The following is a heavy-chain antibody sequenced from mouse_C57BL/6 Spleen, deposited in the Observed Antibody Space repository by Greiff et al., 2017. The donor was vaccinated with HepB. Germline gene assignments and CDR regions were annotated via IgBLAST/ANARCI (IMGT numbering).Heavy chain of an antibody. J-gene: IGHJ1*03. V-gene: IGHV5-17*01. CDR3: ARSPDWYFDV. Sequence: EVNVVESGGGLVKPGGSLKLSCAASGFTFSDYGMHWVRQAPEKGLEWVAYISSGSSTIYYADTVKGRFTISRDNAKNTLFLQMTSLRSEDTAMYYCARSPDWYFDVWGTGTTVTVSS. CDR2: ISSGSSTI. CDR1: GFTFSDYG.